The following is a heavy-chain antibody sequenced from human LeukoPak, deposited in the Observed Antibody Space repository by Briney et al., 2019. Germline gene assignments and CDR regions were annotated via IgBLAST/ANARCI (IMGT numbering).Heavy chain of an antibody. V-gene: IGHV4-61*02. D-gene: IGHD3-10*01. CDR3: ASTIGDGSGSYYPFDY. Sequence: SETLSLTCTVSGGSISSGSYYWSWIRQPAGTGLEWIGRIYTSGSTNYNPSLKSRVTISVDTSKNQFSLKLSSVTAADTAVYYCASTIGDGSGSYYPFDYWGQGTLVTVSS. CDR1: GGSISSGSYY. CDR2: IYTSGST. J-gene: IGHJ4*02.